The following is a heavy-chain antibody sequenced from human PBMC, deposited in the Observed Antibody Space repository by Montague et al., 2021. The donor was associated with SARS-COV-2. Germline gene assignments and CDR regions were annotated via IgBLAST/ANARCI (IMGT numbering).Heavy chain of an antibody. CDR1: GGSISSNY. J-gene: IGHJ4*02. CDR3: AREISGPDYFDY. CDR2: IYYSGST. V-gene: IGHV4-59*01. D-gene: IGHD3-10*01. Sequence: SETLSLTCTVSGGSISSNYWNWSRQPPGRGLEWIGYIYYSGSTNYNPSLESRVTISADTSKNHFSLKLRSVTAADTAVYYCAREISGPDYFDYWGQGTLVTVS.